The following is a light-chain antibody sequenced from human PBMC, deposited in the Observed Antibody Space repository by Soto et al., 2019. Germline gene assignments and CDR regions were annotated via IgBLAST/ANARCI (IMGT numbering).Light chain of an antibody. CDR2: DAS. J-gene: IGKJ1*01. V-gene: IGKV3-20*01. CDR3: QQYGDSLLT. CDR1: QIVTGDY. Sequence: EVVLRQSPGTLAFSPGEGATLSCXASQIVTGDYLAWYQQKPGQAPRLXMYDASTRATGIPDRFSGSGAGTDFTLIISRLEPEDFAVYYCQQYGDSLLTFGQGTKVDIK.